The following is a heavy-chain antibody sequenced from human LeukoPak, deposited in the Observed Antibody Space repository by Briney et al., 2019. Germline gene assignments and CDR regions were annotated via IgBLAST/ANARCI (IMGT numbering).Heavy chain of an antibody. CDR3: ARHAGYYFDSGRSFDP. Sequence: SETLSLTCTVSGGSISSYYWSWIRQPPGKRLKWIGYIYHSGSTNYNPSLKSRVTISADTSKTQFSLKLSSVTAADTAVYYCARHAGYYFDSGRSFDPWGQGTLVTVSS. CDR2: IYHSGST. D-gene: IGHD3-10*01. V-gene: IGHV4-59*08. J-gene: IGHJ5*02. CDR1: GGSISSYY.